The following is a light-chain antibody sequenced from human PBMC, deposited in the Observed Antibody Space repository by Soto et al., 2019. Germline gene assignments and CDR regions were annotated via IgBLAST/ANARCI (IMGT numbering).Light chain of an antibody. J-gene: IGKJ4*01. CDR3: QQYHNWPVT. V-gene: IGKV3-15*01. CDR2: GAS. CDR1: QSVSTR. Sequence: EIVMTNSPATLSVSRWEIVTFSCRASQSVSTRLAWYQHKPGQAPRLLISGASTGATGIPPRFSGSGSGTDFTLTVNSLQSEDIAVNYCQQYHNWPVTFGGATKVDIK.